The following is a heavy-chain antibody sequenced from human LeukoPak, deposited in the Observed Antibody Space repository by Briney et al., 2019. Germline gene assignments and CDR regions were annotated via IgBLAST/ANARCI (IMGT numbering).Heavy chain of an antibody. CDR2: INHSGST. CDR1: GYSMSSSY. CDR3: ARDFPTFDI. J-gene: IGHJ3*02. V-gene: IGHV4-59*12. Sequence: SETLSLTCSVSGYSMSSSYWNWIRQSPGKGLEWIGYINHSGSTNYNPSLKSRVTMSIDTSKNQVSLRLSSVTAADTAAYYCARDFPTFDIWGLGTMVTVSS.